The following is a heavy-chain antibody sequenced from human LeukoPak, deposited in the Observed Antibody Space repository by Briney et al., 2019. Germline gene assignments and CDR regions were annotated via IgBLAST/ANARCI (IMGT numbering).Heavy chain of an antibody. CDR3: AREFGHDRWYFDY. V-gene: IGHV3-30-3*01. CDR2: ISYDGSNK. CDR1: GFTFSSYA. D-gene: IGHD5-12*01. Sequence: PGGSLRLSCAASGFTFSSYAMHWVRQAPGKGLEWVAVISYDGSNKYYADSVKGRFTISRDNSLNTLHLQMNNLRAGDTAVYYCAREFGHDRWYFDYWGQGALVTVSS. J-gene: IGHJ4*02.